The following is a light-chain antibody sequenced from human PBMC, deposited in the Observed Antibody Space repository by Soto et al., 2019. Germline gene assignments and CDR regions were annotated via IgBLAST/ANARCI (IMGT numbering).Light chain of an antibody. CDR3: QHYNSYSEA. CDR1: QGISSY. CDR2: DAS. Sequence: AIQLTQSPSSLSASVGDRVTITCRASQGISSYLGWYQQKPGKAPNLLIYDASSLESGVPSRFSGSGSGTEFTLTISSLQPDDFATYYCQHYNSYSEAFGQGTKV. J-gene: IGKJ1*01. V-gene: IGKV1-13*02.